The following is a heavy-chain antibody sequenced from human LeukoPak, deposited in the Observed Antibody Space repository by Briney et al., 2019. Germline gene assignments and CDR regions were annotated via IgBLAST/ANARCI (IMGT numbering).Heavy chain of an antibody. CDR3: AKDVGVSVLSGNYGSDY. D-gene: IGHD3-10*01. V-gene: IGHV3-9*01. J-gene: IGHJ4*02. CDR2: ISWQSRTR. Sequence: PGGSLRLSCVASGFFFDDYGMHWVRQVPGKGLEWVSGISWQSRTRKYADSVRGRFTISRDNSKNTLYLQINSPRAEDAAVYYCAKDVGVSVLSGNYGSDYWGQGTLVTVSS. CDR1: GFFFDDYG.